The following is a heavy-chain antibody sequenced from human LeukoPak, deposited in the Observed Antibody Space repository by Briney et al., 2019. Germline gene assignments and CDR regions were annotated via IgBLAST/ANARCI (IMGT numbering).Heavy chain of an antibody. CDR2: INPNSGGT. D-gene: IGHD3-3*01. Sequence: GASVKVSCKASGYTFTGYYMHWVRQAPGQGLEWMGWINPNSGGTNYAQKFQGRVTMTRDTSISTAYMELSRLRSDDTAVYYCARVSADYDFWSGYPYFDYWGQGTLVTVSS. CDR1: GYTFTGYY. V-gene: IGHV1-2*02. J-gene: IGHJ4*02. CDR3: ARVSADYDFWSGYPYFDY.